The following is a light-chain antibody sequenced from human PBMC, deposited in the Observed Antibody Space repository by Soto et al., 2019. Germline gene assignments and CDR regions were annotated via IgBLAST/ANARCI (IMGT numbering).Light chain of an antibody. CDR2: GAS. V-gene: IGKV3-20*01. J-gene: IGKJ4*01. CDR1: QSVSSSY. CDR3: QQYGSSPLT. Sequence: EVVLTQSPGTLSLSPGERATLSCRASQSVSSSYLAWYQQKPGQAPRLLIYGASSRATGIPDRFSGSGSGTDFTLTISTLEPEDFAVYYCQQYGSSPLTFGGGTKEEIK.